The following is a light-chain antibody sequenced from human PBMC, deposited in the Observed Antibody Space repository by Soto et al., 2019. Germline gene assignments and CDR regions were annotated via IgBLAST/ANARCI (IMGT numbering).Light chain of an antibody. J-gene: IGKJ2*03. V-gene: IGKV1-5*03. CDR3: QQHSSSSPYS. CDR1: QSISSW. CDR2: KAS. Sequence: DIQMTQSPSTLSASVGDRVTITCRASQSISSWLAWYQQKPGKAHNLLIYKASTLGSGVPSRFSGGGSGTEFTLSISSLQPDDFATYYCQQHSSSSPYSFGQGTKLEIK.